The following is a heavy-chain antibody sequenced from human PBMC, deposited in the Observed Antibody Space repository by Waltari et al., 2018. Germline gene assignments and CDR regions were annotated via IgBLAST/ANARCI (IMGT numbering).Heavy chain of an antibody. CDR3: TRHDSGGWYYFDY. V-gene: IGHV3-73*01. D-gene: IGHD3-22*01. CDR2: IRRKGNNYAT. CDR1: GFIFSDSA. J-gene: IGHJ4*02. Sequence: EVQLVESGGGLVQPGGSLKLSCAASGFIFSDSAMHWVRQAPGKGLEWVGRIRRKGNNYATSYAASVKGRFTISRDDSKNTAYLQMRSLKTEDTAVYYCTRHDSGGWYYFDYWGQGTLVTASS.